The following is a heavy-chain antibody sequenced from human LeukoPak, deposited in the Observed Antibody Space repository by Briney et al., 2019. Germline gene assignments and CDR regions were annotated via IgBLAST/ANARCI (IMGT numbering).Heavy chain of an antibody. J-gene: IGHJ6*02. CDR2: ISHDGSNK. D-gene: IGHD2-21*01. V-gene: IGHV3-30*03. Sequence: QPGGSLRLSRAASGLTFSRYGVHWGRQAPGKGLEWVAVISHDGSNKYYADSVKGRFTISRDNSKNTLYLQMNSVRAEDTAVYYCARLILWDYYGRWDVWGQGTTVTVSS. CDR1: GLTFSRYG. CDR3: ARLILWDYYGRWDV.